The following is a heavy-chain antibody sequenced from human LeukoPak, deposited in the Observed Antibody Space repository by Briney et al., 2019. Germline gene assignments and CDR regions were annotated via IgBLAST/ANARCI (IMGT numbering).Heavy chain of an antibody. Sequence: SQTLSLTFAISGDSVSSNIAAWNWIRQSPSRGLEWLGRTYYRSKWYDDFAVSVKSRITVNPDTSKNQFSLQLNSVTPEDTAVYYCARDSLRVIDYWGQGTLVTVSS. V-gene: IGHV6-1*01. J-gene: IGHJ4*02. CDR3: ARDSLRVIDY. CDR1: GDSVSSNIAA. CDR2: TYYRSKWYD. D-gene: IGHD2-21*01.